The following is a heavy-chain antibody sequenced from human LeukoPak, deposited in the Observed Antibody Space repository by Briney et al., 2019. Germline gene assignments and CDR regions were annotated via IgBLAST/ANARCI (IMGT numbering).Heavy chain of an antibody. V-gene: IGHV3-30*18. CDR2: ISYDGSNK. D-gene: IGHD2-15*01. CDR3: AKDPLLGYCSGGSCAPGEPEYYYYGMDV. J-gene: IGHJ6*02. Sequence: HPGGSLRLSCAASGFTFSSYGMHWVRQAPGKGLEWVAVISYDGSNKYYADSVKGRFTISRDNSKNTLYLQMNSLRAEDTAVYYCAKDPLLGYCSGGSCAPGEPEYYYYGMDVWGQGTTVTVSS. CDR1: GFTFSSYG.